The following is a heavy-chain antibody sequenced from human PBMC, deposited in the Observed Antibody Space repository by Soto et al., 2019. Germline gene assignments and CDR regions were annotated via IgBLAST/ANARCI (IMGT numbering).Heavy chain of an antibody. D-gene: IGHD3-22*01. CDR3: ARDWYYFDSSGYSKPVYYYYYGLDV. CDR2: VNPNTGGT. V-gene: IGHV1-2*02. CDR1: GYTFTDYY. J-gene: IGHJ6*02. Sequence: ASVKVSCKASGYTFTDYYLHWVRQAPGQGLEWTGWVNPNTGGTKYLQKFQGRVAMTRDTSISTAYMELSGLRSDDTAVYFCARDWYYFDSSGYSKPVYYYYYGLDVWGQGTTVTVSS.